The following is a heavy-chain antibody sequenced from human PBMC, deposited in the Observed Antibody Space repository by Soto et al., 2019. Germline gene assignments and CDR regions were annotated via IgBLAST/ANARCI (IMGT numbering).Heavy chain of an antibody. D-gene: IGHD2-8*01. J-gene: IGHJ4*02. CDR2: INPSGGST. V-gene: IGHV1-46*01. CDR1: GYTFTSYY. Sequence: ASVKVSCKASGYTFTSYYMHWVRQAPGQGLEWMGIINPSGGSTSYAQKFQGRVTMTRDTSTSTVYMELSSLRSEDTAVYYCARVGYCTNGVCHPGPSFYYWGQEALV. CDR3: ARVGYCTNGVCHPGPSFYY.